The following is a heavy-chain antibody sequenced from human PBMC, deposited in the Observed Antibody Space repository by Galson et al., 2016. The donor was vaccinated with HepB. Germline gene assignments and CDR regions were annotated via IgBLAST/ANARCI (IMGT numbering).Heavy chain of an antibody. CDR1: GFTFGDYA. D-gene: IGHD2-21*02. CDR3: SAAFCGGACAEYFQH. V-gene: IGHV3-49*04. J-gene: IGHJ1*01. CDR2: IRSKAYGGTT. Sequence: SLRLSCAASGFTFGDYAISWVRQAPGKGLEWVGFIRSKAYGGTTEYAASVKDRFTISRDDSKSIAYLQMYSQKTEATAVYYCSAAFCGGACAEYFQHWGQGTLVTVSS.